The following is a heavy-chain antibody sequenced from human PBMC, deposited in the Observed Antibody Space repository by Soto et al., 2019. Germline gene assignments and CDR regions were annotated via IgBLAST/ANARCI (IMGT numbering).Heavy chain of an antibody. CDR2: ISGSGGST. CDR1: GFTFSSYA. D-gene: IGHD4-4*01. J-gene: IGHJ5*02. CDR3: AKDGSTVTTTRLNWFDP. Sequence: GGSLRPSCAASGFTFSSYAMSWVRQAPGKGLEWVSAISGSGGSTYYADSVKGRFTISRDNSKNTLYLQMNSLRAEDTAVYYCAKDGSTVTTTRLNWFDPWGQGTLVTVSS. V-gene: IGHV3-23*01.